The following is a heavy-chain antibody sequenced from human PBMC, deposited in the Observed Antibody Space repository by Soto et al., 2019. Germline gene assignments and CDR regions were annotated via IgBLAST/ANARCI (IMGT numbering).Heavy chain of an antibody. CDR1: GGSVSSGSYY. Sequence: QGQLQESGPVLVKPSETLSLTCTVSGGSVSSGSYYWSWIRQPPGKGLEWIGYIYYSGSTNYNPSLKSRVTISVDPSKNQFSLKLSSVTAADTAVYYCARDAHPDYYYYGMDVWGQGTTVTVSS. CDR3: ARDAHPDYYYYGMDV. V-gene: IGHV4-61*01. J-gene: IGHJ6*02. CDR2: IYYSGST.